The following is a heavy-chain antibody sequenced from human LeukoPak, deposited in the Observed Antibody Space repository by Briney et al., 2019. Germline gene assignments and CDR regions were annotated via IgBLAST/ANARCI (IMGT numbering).Heavy chain of an antibody. CDR1: GGSISSYY. V-gene: IGHV4-59*01. J-gene: IGHJ6*03. CDR3: ASLWAAAGTWDYYYYMDV. CDR2: IYYSGST. D-gene: IGHD6-13*01. Sequence: SETLSLTCTVSGGSISSYYWSWIRQPPGKGLEWIGYIYYSGSTNYNPSLKSRVTISVDTSKNQFSLKLSSVTAADTAVYYCASLWAAAGTWDYYYYMDVWGKGTTVTISS.